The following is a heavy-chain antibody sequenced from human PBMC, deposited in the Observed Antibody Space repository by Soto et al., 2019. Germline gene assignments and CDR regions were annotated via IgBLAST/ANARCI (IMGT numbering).Heavy chain of an antibody. V-gene: IGHV1-69*02. D-gene: IGHD6-13*01. CDR1: GGTFSSYT. CDR3: APHVGYRRDALDI. CDR2: IIPILGIA. Sequence: QVQLVQSGAEVKKPGSSVKVSCKASGGTFSSYTISWVRQAPGQGLEWMGRIIPILGIANYAQKFQGRVTITADKSTSTAYLELSSLRSEDTAVYYWAPHVGYRRDALDIWGQGTMVTVSS. J-gene: IGHJ3*02.